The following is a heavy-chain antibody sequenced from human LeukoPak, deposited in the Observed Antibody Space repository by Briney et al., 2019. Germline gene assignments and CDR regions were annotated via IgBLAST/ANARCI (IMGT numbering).Heavy chain of an antibody. CDR2: ISSSSSTI. CDR1: GFTFSSYS. V-gene: IGHV3-48*04. Sequence: GGSLRLSCAASGFTFSSYSMNWVRQAPGKGLEWVSYISSSSSTIYYADSVKGRFTISRDNAKNSLYLQMNSLRAEDTAVYYCASIVGAGYPDAFDIWGQGTMVTVSS. CDR3: ASIVGAGYPDAFDI. J-gene: IGHJ3*02. D-gene: IGHD1-26*01.